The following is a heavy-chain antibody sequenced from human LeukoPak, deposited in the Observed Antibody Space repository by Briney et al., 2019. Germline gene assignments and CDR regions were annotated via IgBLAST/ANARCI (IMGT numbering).Heavy chain of an antibody. CDR1: GYNYVIHW. D-gene: IGHD6-13*01. Sequence: GESLKISCEGSGYNYVIHWIAWVRQKPGQGLEWMGSIYPGDSDTRYSPSFQGQVTISVDKSNNTAYLQWSSLKASDTAMYYCARTGYSSSWYPVYFDYWGQGTLVTVSS. V-gene: IGHV5-51*01. CDR2: IYPGDSDT. CDR3: ARTGYSSSWYPVYFDY. J-gene: IGHJ4*02.